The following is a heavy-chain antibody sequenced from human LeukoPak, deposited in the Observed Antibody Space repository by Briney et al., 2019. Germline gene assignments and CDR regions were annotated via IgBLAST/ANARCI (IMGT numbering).Heavy chain of an antibody. Sequence: GGSLTLSCAASGFTFSSYAMSWVRQAPGKGLEWVSAISGSGGSTYYADSVERRFTISRDNSKNTLYLQMNSLRAEDTAVYYCAKDGGREDMITFGGVIVLNDVFDIWGQGTMVTVSS. D-gene: IGHD3-16*02. CDR2: ISGSGGST. CDR3: AKDGGREDMITFGGVIVLNDVFDI. CDR1: GFTFSSYA. V-gene: IGHV3-23*01. J-gene: IGHJ3*02.